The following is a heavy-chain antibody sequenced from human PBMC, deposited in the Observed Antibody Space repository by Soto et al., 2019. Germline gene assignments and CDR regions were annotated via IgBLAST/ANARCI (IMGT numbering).Heavy chain of an antibody. CDR1: GFTFSSYS. J-gene: IGHJ5*02. CDR2: ISSSSSYI. V-gene: IGHV3-21*01. D-gene: IGHD3-10*02. Sequence: EVQLVESGGGLVKPGGSLRLSRAASGFTFSSYSMNWVRQAPGKGLEWVSSISSSSSYIYYADSVKGRFTISRDNAKNLLYLQMNSLRAEDTAVYYCARTGVTLGSAPNWFDPWGQGTLVTVSS. CDR3: ARTGVTLGSAPNWFDP.